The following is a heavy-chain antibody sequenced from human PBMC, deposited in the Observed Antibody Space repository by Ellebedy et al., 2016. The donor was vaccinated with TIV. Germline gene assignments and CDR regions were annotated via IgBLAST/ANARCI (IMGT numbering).Heavy chain of an antibody. V-gene: IGHV4-59*08. CDR3: ARYVSYFDSPDQIDYYFDY. D-gene: IGHD3-22*01. Sequence: SETLSLTCNVSGDSINSYYWTWIRQPPGTGLDWIGYISNSGFTKYNPSLKSRITMSVDTSKNQFSLRLSSVTAADTAVYYCARYVSYFDSPDQIDYYFDYWGQGTLVTVSS. J-gene: IGHJ4*02. CDR2: ISNSGFT. CDR1: GDSINSYY.